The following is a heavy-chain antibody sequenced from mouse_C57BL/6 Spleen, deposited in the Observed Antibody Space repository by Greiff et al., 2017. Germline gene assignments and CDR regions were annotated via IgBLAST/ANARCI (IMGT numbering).Heavy chain of an antibody. CDR1: GYTFTDYE. CDR2: IDPETGGT. CDR3: KRRGSTTAFFDY. V-gene: IGHV1-15*01. Sequence: QVQLQQSGAELVRPGASVTLSCKASGYTFTDYEMHWVKQTPVHGLEWIGAIDPETGGTAYNQKFKGKAILTADKSSSTAYMELRSLTSEDSAVYYCKRRGSTTAFFDYWGQGTTLTVSS. J-gene: IGHJ2*01. D-gene: IGHD1-2*01.